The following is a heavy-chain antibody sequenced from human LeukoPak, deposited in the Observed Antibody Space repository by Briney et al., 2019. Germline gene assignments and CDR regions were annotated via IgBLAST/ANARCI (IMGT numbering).Heavy chain of an antibody. D-gene: IGHD3-22*01. J-gene: IGHJ4*02. CDR3: TTYKGYYDDTGYSALFES. CDR2: IKTNYESGAT. V-gene: IGHV3-15*01. Sequence: KYWGALRLSCAASGFTFSSYWMNWARQAPGKGLEWVGRIKTNYESGATDYATPVKGRFTISRDDSKSTLYLQMNSLNTEDTAIYYCTTYKGYYDDTGYSALFESWGQGTLVTVSS. CDR1: GFTFSSYW.